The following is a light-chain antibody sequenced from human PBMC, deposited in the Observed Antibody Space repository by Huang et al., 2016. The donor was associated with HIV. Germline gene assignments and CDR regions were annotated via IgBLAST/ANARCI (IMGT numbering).Light chain of an antibody. J-gene: IGKJ2*01. CDR2: GAS. CDR3: QEYDNWPPMYT. V-gene: IGKV3D-15*01. Sequence: EIVMTQSPATLSVSPGERATLSCRASQSVNSNLAGYQQKPGQAPRLLIFGASHRATGTPARFSGSGSGTEFTLTISSLQSEDFAAYYCQEYDNWPPMYTFGQGTKLEIK. CDR1: QSVNSN.